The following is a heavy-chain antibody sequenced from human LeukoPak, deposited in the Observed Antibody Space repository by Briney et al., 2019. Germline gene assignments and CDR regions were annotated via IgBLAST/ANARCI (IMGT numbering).Heavy chain of an antibody. CDR3: ARVLRTGNRWYYFDY. Sequence: GGSLRLSCAASGFTFSDCYMSWTRQAPGKGLEWVSYISSSGSTIYYADSVKGRFTISRDNAKNSLYLQMNSLKTEDTAVYYCARVLRTGNRWYYFDYWGQGTLVTVSS. D-gene: IGHD3-16*02. CDR2: ISSSGSTI. CDR1: GFTFSDCY. V-gene: IGHV3-11*01. J-gene: IGHJ4*02.